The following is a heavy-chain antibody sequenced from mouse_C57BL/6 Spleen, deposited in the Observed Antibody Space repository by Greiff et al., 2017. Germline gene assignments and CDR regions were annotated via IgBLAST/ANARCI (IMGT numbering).Heavy chain of an antibody. CDR1: GYTFTSYW. D-gene: IGHD1-1*01. V-gene: IGHV1-53*01. Sequence: QVQLQQPGTELVKPGASVTLSCTASGYTFTSYWMHWVKQRPGQGLEWIGNINPSNGGTNYNETFTSKATLTVDTSSHTAFMQSSMLTSEDSAVYYYAITTVVANYAFDYWGQGTSVTVSS. J-gene: IGHJ4*01. CDR2: INPSNGGT. CDR3: AITTVVANYAFDY.